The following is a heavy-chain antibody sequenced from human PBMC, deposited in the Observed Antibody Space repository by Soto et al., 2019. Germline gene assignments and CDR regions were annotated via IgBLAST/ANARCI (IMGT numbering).Heavy chain of an antibody. CDR1: GFTFSSYG. CDR3: AKPPSSGYCTNGVCSVPH. V-gene: IGHV3-30*18. J-gene: IGHJ4*02. Sequence: GGSLRLSCAASGFTFSSYGMHWVRQAPGKGLEWVAVISYDGSNKYYADSVKGRFTISRDNSKNTLYLQMNSLRAEDTAVYYCAKPPSSGYCTNGVCSVPHWGQGTLVTVSS. CDR2: ISYDGSNK. D-gene: IGHD2-8*01.